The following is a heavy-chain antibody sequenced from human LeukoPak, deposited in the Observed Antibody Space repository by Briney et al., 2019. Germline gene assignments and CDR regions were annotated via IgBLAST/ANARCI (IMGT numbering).Heavy chain of an antibody. CDR1: GDSVSSNSAA. CDR3: ASLHDFWSGYYTGISNYFDY. CDR2: TYYRSKWYK. J-gene: IGHJ4*02. Sequence: SQTLSLTCAISGDSVSSNSAAWNWIRQSPSRGLEWPGRTYYRSKWYKGYAVSVKSRITINPDTSKNQFSLQVNSVTPEDTAVYYCASLHDFWSGYYTGISNYFDYGGQGTLVTVSS. V-gene: IGHV6-1*01. D-gene: IGHD3-3*01.